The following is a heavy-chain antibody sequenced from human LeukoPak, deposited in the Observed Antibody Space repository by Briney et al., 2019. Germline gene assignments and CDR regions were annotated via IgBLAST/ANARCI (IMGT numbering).Heavy chain of an antibody. Sequence: GASVKVSCKASGGTFSSYAISWVRQAPGQGLEWMGGIIPIFGTANYAQKFQGRVTITADESTSTAYMGLSSLRSEDTAVYYCAKDISPTPINGMDVWGQGTTVTVSS. CDR1: GGTFSSYA. V-gene: IGHV1-69*13. J-gene: IGHJ6*02. CDR2: IIPIFGTA. CDR3: AKDISPTPINGMDV.